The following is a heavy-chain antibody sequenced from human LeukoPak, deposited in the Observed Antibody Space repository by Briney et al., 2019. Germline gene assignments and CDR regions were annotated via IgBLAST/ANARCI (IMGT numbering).Heavy chain of an antibody. J-gene: IGHJ4*02. CDR2: VSTTTSII. V-gene: IGHV3-48*02. CDR1: GFTFTSYS. Sequence: GGSLRLSCAASGFTFTSYSMNWVRQAPGRGLEWVSYVSTTTSIIYYADSVRGRFTISRDNAKNPVYLQMNRLRDEDTAVYYCARDESGSFDYWGQGTLVTVSS. CDR3: ARDESGSFDY.